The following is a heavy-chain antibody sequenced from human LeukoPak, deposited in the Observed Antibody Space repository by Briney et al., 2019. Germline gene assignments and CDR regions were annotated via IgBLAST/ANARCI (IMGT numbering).Heavy chain of an antibody. CDR1: GFTFSNYA. CDR2: ISGSGGST. J-gene: IGHJ6*03. CDR3: AKDAGAYYYYYMDV. D-gene: IGHD6-13*01. V-gene: IGHV3-23*01. Sequence: GGSLRLSCAASGFTFSNYAMSWVRQAPGKGLEWVSAISGSGGSTYYADSVKGRFTISRDNSKNTLYLQMNSLRAEDTAVYYCAKDAGAYYYYYMDVWGKGTTVTISS.